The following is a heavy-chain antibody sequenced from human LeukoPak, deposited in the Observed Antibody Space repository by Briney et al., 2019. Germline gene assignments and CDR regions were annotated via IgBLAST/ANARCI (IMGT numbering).Heavy chain of an antibody. CDR2: INPNSGGT. J-gene: IGHJ4*02. D-gene: IGHD4-11*01. V-gene: IGHV1-2*02. CDR1: GYTFTGYY. Sequence: ASVTVSCKASGYTFTGYYIHWVRQAPGQGLEWMGWINPNSGGTNNAQKFQGRVTMTRDTSISTAYMELSRLTSDDTAVYYCARDAIVRDYSNSDYWGQGTLVTVSS. CDR3: ARDAIVRDYSNSDY.